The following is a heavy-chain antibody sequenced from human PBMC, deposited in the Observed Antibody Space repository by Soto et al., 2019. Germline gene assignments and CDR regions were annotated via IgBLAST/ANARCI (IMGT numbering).Heavy chain of an antibody. CDR1: GYTFTSYY. Sequence: ASVKVSCKASGYTFTSYYMHWVRQAPGQGLEWMGIINPSGGSTSYAQKFQGRVTMTRDTSTSTVYMELSSLRSEDTAVYYCAREALPDTAMAKTDYCGQGTLVTVSS. D-gene: IGHD5-18*01. J-gene: IGHJ4*02. CDR3: AREALPDTAMAKTDY. V-gene: IGHV1-46*01. CDR2: INPSGGST.